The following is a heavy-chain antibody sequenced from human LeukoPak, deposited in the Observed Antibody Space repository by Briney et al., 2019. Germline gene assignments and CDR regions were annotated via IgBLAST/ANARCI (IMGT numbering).Heavy chain of an antibody. CDR1: GGSFSGYY. CDR2: INHSGST. D-gene: IGHD2-2*01. V-gene: IGHV4-34*01. J-gene: IGHJ5*02. Sequence: SETLSLTCAVYGGSFSGYYWSWIRQPPGKGLEWIGEINHSGSTNYNPSLKSRVTISVDTSRKQFSLKLSSVTAADTAVYYCARSAMVVVPAANYWFDPWGPGTLVTVSS. CDR3: ARSAMVVVPAANYWFDP.